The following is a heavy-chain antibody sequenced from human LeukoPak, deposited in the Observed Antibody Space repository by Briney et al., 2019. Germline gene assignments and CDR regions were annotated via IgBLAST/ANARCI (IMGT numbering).Heavy chain of an antibody. CDR1: GASISNANYY. CDR3: AREFPVMANSDS. D-gene: IGHD2-8*01. V-gene: IGHV4-61*02. J-gene: IGHJ4*02. CDR2: VYASGST. Sequence: SETLSLTCTVSGASISNANYYWSWIRQPAGKGLEWIGRVYASGSTNYYPSLKGRVTISVDTSKNQFSLKLNSVTAADTAVYYCAREFPVMANSDSWGQGTLVTVSS.